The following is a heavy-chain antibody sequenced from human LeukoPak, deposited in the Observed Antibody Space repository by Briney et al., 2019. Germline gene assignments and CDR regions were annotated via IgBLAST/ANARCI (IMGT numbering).Heavy chain of an antibody. J-gene: IGHJ3*02. CDR1: RYTFTSYG. V-gene: IGHV1-18*01. CDR2: ISAYNGNT. D-gene: IGHD2-15*01. Sequence: ASVKVSCRASRYTFTSYGISWVRQAPGQGLEWMGWISAYNGNTNYAQKLQGRVTMTTDTSTSTAYMELRSLRSDDTAVYYCARPLGYCSGGSCYDHDAFDIWGQGTMVTVSS. CDR3: ARPLGYCSGGSCYDHDAFDI.